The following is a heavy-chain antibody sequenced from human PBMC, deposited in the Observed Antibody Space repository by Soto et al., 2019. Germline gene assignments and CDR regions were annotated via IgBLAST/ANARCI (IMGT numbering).Heavy chain of an antibody. Sequence: QVQLVQSGAELRKPGSSVKVSCKSSGGTFSRHAINWVRQAPGQGLEWMGGIIPLFGTTNYAQKFKGRLTITADESTNTTYMELSSLESEDAAVYYCARASIHGSSWYFWFDPWGQGTLVTVSS. D-gene: IGHD6-13*01. CDR1: GGTFSRHA. CDR2: IIPLFGTT. V-gene: IGHV1-69*01. CDR3: ARASIHGSSWYFWFDP. J-gene: IGHJ5*02.